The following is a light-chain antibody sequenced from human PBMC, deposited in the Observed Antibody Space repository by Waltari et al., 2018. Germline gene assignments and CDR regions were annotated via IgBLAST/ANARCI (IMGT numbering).Light chain of an antibody. CDR1: SSDVLGYNS. CDR2: EVI. Sequence: QSALTQPASVSGSPGQSITISCTGTSSDVLGYNSVSLYQQHPGKAPKLMIYEVIKRPSGVSNRFSGSKYGNAASLTISGLQAEDEADYYCSSYTSSSTIHFGTGTKVTVL. J-gene: IGLJ1*01. V-gene: IGLV2-14*01. CDR3: SSYTSSSTIH.